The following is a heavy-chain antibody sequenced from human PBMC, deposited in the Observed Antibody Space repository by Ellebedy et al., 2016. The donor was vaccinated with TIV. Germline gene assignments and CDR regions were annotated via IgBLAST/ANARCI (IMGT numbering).Heavy chain of an antibody. D-gene: IGHD3-10*01. V-gene: IGHV3-21*01. CDR2: ISGNVQYV. CDR3: ARDRGEGNIHSFFDL. J-gene: IGHJ4*02. Sequence: GESLKISCAASGFMLSNFRMNWVRQAPGKGMEWISSISGNVQYVNYRDSVKGRFITSRDNAKNSLFLLMDSLRAEDMAVYYCARDRGEGNIHSFFDLWGQGTLVTVSS. CDR1: GFMLSNFR.